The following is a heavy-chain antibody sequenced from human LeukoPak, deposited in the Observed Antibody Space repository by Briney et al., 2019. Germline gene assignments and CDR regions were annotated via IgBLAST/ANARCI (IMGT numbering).Heavy chain of an antibody. CDR3: APLHRTAAIPD. D-gene: IGHD2-8*02. CDR1: GGSISSGDYY. CDR2: IYYSGST. V-gene: IGHV4-39*01. J-gene: IGHJ4*02. Sequence: PSETLSLTCTVSGGSISSGDYYWSWIRQPPGKGLEWIGSIYYSGSTYYNPSLKSRVTISVDTSKNQFSLKLSSVTAADTAVYYCAPLHRTAAIPDWGQGTLVTVSS.